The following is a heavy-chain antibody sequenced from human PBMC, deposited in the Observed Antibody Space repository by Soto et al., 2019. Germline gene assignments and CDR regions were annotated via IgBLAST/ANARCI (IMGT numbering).Heavy chain of an antibody. CDR2: ISAYNGNT. CDR3: ARGYSGYDYKDYYYYGMDV. Sequence: GASVKVSFKASGYTFTSYGISWVRQAPGQGLEWMGWISAYNGNTNYAQKLQGRVTMTTDTSTSTAYMELRSLRSDDTAVYYCARGYSGYDYKDYYYYGMDVWGQGTTVTDS. V-gene: IGHV1-18*04. CDR1: GYTFTSYG. D-gene: IGHD5-12*01. J-gene: IGHJ6*02.